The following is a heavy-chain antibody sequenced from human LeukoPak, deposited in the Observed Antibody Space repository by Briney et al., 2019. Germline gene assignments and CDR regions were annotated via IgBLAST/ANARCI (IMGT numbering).Heavy chain of an antibody. CDR1: GGSISSYY. J-gene: IGHJ4*02. CDR3: ARAVEMASFLSFDY. D-gene: IGHD5-24*01. Sequence: SETLSLTCTVSGGSISSYYWSWIRQPPGKGLEWIGYIYYSGSTNYNPSLKSRVTISVDTSKNQFSLKLSSVTAADTAVYYCARAVEMASFLSFDYWGQGTLVTVSS. V-gene: IGHV4-59*01. CDR2: IYYSGST.